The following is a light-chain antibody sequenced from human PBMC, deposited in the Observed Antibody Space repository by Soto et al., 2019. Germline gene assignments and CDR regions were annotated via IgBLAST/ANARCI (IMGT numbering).Light chain of an antibody. CDR3: QHYNRYSEA. V-gene: IGKV1-5*03. CDR2: KAS. Sequence: DIQMTQSPSTLSGSVGDRVTITCRASQTISIWLAWYQQKPGQAPKLLIYKASTLKSGVPSRFSGSGSGTEFTLTISSLQPDDFATYYCQHYNRYSEAFGQGTKVELK. J-gene: IGKJ1*01. CDR1: QTISIW.